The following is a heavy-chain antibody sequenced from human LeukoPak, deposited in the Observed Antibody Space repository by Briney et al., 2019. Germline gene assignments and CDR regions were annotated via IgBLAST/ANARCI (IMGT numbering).Heavy chain of an antibody. CDR2: ISYDGSNK. J-gene: IGHJ3*02. V-gene: IGHV3-30-3*01. Sequence: GGSLRLSCAASGFTFSSYAMHWVRQAPGKGLEWVAVISYDGSNKYYADSVKGRFTISRDNSKNTLYLQMNSLRAEDTAVYYCARDQRIVGATDHDAFDIWGQGTMVTVSS. CDR3: ARDQRIVGATDHDAFDI. CDR1: GFTFSSYA. D-gene: IGHD1-26*01.